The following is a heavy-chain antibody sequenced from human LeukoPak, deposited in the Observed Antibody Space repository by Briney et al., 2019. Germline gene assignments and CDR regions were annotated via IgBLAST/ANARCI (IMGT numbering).Heavy chain of an antibody. CDR2: ISNTGST. V-gene: IGHV4-31*03. CDR1: GGSLRSGGDY. CDR3: ATVIYDVLTGYSLQ. D-gene: IGHD3-9*01. Sequence: SETLSLTCTVSGGSLRSGGDYWNWIRQHPGKGLEWIGYISNTGSTYYNPSLKSRITISVDTSNNQFALRLNSVTAADTAVYYCATVIYDVLTGYSLQWDQGTLVTVSS. J-gene: IGHJ4*02.